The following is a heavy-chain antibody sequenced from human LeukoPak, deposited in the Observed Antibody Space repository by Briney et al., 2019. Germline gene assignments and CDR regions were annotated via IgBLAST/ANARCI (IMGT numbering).Heavy chain of an antibody. J-gene: IGHJ4*02. CDR1: GYTFTSYA. Sequence: GASVKVSCKASGYTFTSYAMNWVRQAPGQGLEWTGWINTNTGNPTYAQGFTGRFVFSLDTSVSTAYLQISSLKAEDTAVYYCARASLWFGELLSNFDYWGQGTLVTVSS. CDR3: ARASLWFGELLSNFDY. CDR2: INTNTGNP. D-gene: IGHD3-10*01. V-gene: IGHV7-4-1*02.